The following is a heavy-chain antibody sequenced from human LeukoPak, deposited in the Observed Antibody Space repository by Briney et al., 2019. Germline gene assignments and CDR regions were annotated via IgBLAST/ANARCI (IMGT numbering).Heavy chain of an antibody. V-gene: IGHV3-21*01. J-gene: IGHJ4*02. CDR2: ISPGSTYT. CDR1: GFTFSTYT. Sequence: GGSLRLSCAASGFTFSTYTMNWVRQAPGKGLEWVSSISPGSTYTHYTDSVKGRFTISRDNARNSLFLQMNSLRAEDTAIYYCARAYDITSSFDYWGQGTLVTVSS. D-gene: IGHD3-22*01. CDR3: ARAYDITSSFDY.